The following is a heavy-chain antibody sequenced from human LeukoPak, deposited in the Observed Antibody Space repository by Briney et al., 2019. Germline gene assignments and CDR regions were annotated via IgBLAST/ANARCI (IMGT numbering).Heavy chain of an antibody. V-gene: IGHV1-69*04. CDR1: GGTFSSYA. CDR3: ARDKVVPAAMARYYYYGMDV. CDR2: IIPILGIA. Sequence: ASVKVSCKASGGTFSSYAISWVRQAPGQGLEWMGRIIPILGIANYAQRFQGRVTITADKSTSTAYMELSSLRSGDTAVYYCARDKVVPAAMARYYYYGMDVWGQGTTVTVSS. J-gene: IGHJ6*02. D-gene: IGHD2-2*01.